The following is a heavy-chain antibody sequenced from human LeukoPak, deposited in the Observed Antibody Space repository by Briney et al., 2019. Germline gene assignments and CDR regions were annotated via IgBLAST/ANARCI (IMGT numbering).Heavy chain of an antibody. Sequence: GGSLRLSCAASGFTFNNYGMHWVRQAPGKGLEWVAVIWYDGSNKYYADSVKGRFTISRDSSKSTLYLQMNSLRAEDTAVYYCAKVLAAAGRSYYYYGMNVWGQGTTVTVSS. J-gene: IGHJ6*02. CDR2: IWYDGSNK. CDR3: AKVLAAAGRSYYYYGMNV. D-gene: IGHD6-13*01. V-gene: IGHV3-33*06. CDR1: GFTFNNYG.